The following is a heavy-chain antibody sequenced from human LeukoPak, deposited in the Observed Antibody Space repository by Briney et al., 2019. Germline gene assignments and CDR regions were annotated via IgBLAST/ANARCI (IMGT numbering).Heavy chain of an antibody. Sequence: SETLSLTCTVSGGSVSSGNYYWSWIRQPAGKGLEWIGRIFSSGSSNYNPSLESRVTISVDTSKNQFSLQLNSVTPEDTAVYYCARDSSSWYGCFQYWGQGTLVTVSS. J-gene: IGHJ1*01. CDR3: ARDSSSWYGCFQY. V-gene: IGHV4-61*02. CDR2: IFSSGSS. CDR1: GGSVSSGNYY. D-gene: IGHD3-22*01.